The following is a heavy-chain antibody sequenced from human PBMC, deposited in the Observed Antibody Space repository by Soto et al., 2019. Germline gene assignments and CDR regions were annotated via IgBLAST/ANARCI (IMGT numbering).Heavy chain of an antibody. CDR2: ISGYNGDT. J-gene: IGHJ4*02. Sequence: ASVKVSCKASGYTFTTHGFSWVRQAPGQGLEWLGWISGYNGDTNYAQRFQDRVTMTTDTSTSTAYLHLTSLSSDDTALYYCARARMVRGVVTYFFDLWGQGTPVTVSS. CDR1: GYTFTTHG. V-gene: IGHV1-18*04. CDR3: ARARMVRGVVTYFFDL. D-gene: IGHD3-10*01.